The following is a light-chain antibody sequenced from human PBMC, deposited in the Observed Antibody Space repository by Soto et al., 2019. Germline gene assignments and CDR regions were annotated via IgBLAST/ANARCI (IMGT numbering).Light chain of an antibody. CDR2: EAY. J-gene: IGKJ4*01. V-gene: IGKV3-20*01. CDR1: QSVTSNY. CDR3: QQYGSPPHT. Sequence: EIVLTQSPGTLSLSPGERATLSCRASQSVTSNYLAWHQQKPGQAPRLLIYEAYPRATGISDRFSGGGSGTDFTLTISSLEPEDFAVYYCQQYGSPPHTFGGGTQVEIK.